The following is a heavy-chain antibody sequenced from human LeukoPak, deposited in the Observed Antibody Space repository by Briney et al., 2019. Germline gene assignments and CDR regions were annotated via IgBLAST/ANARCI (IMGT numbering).Heavy chain of an antibody. CDR1: GGSISSSSYY. CDR3: ARRDCSSTSCPPGYYYYYMDV. D-gene: IGHD2-2*01. Sequence: SETLSLTCTVSGGSISSSSYYWGWIRQPPGKGLEWIGSTYYGGSTYYNPSLKSRVTISVDTSKNQFSLKLSSVTAADTAVYYCARRDCSSTSCPPGYYYYYMDVWGKGTTVTVSS. CDR2: TYYGGST. V-gene: IGHV4-39*01. J-gene: IGHJ6*03.